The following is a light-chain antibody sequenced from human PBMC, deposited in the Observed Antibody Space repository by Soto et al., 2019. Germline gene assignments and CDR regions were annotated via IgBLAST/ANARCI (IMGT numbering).Light chain of an antibody. J-gene: IGLJ2*01. V-gene: IGLV1-44*01. CDR2: SNN. Sequence: QSVLTQPPSASGTPGQRVTISCSGSNSNIGTNNVNWYQQLPGTAPKLLIYSNNQRPSGVSDRFSGSKSGSAASLAISGLQSGDEAYYYCAAWDDSLSGVVFGGGTKVTVL. CDR1: NSNIGTNN. CDR3: AAWDDSLSGVV.